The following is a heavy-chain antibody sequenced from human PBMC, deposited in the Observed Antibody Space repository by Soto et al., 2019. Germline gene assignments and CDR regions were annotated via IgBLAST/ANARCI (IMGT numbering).Heavy chain of an antibody. CDR1: GDTITNYA. CDR2: TSPIIGTT. D-gene: IGHD5-18*01. CDR3: ARGESSDTGDR. J-gene: IGHJ5*02. Sequence: QVQLVQSGAEMKKPGSSVKVSCKVSGDTITNYAISWVRQAPGQGLEWMGGTSPIIGTTDYAQKFQGRVTITPDETTSTSYMELSSLTSDDTAVYYCARGESSDTGDRWGQGTLVSVAS. V-gene: IGHV1-69*01.